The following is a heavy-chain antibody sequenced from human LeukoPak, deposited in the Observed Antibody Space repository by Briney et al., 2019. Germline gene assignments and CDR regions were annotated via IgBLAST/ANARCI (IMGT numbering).Heavy chain of an antibody. CDR2: IYTSGST. V-gene: IGHV4-4*07. D-gene: IGHD3-3*01. Sequence: PSETLSLTCTVSGGSISSYYWSWIRQPAGKGLEWIGRIYTSGSTNYNPSLKSRVTMSVDTSKNQFSLKLSSVTAADTAVYYRARDATPYYDFWSGYRYFDYWGQGTLVTVSS. CDR3: ARDATPYYDFWSGYRYFDY. J-gene: IGHJ4*02. CDR1: GGSISSYY.